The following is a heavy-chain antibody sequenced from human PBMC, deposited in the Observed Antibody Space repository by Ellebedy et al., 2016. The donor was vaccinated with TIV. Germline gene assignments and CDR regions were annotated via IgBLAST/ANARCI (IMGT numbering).Heavy chain of an antibody. V-gene: IGHV4-34*01. J-gene: IGHJ4*02. CDR1: GESFSGHY. D-gene: IGHD1-26*01. CDR2: INQSGSA. Sequence: SETLSLTXAVYGESFSGHYWSWIRQSPGKGLEWIGEINQSGSANYNASLKSRVTISVDTSKNQFSLKLNSVTAADTAVYYCARVRHNEWDAFGFWGQGTMVTVSS. CDR3: ARVRHNEWDAFGF.